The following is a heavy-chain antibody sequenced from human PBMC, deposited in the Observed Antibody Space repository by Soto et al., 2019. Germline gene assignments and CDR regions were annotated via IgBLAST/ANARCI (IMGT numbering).Heavy chain of an antibody. Sequence: EVQLVESGGGLVKPGGSLRLSCAASGFTFSSYSMNWVRQAPGKGLEWVSSISSSSSYIYYADSVKGRFTISRDNAKNSLYLQMNSLRAEDTAVYYCARERIAVAGTFWFDPWGQGTLVTVSS. J-gene: IGHJ5*02. D-gene: IGHD6-19*01. CDR3: ARERIAVAGTFWFDP. CDR2: ISSSSSYI. CDR1: GFTFSSYS. V-gene: IGHV3-21*01.